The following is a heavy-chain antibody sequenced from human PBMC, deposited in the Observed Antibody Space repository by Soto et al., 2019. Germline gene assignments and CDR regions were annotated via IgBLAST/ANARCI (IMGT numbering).Heavy chain of an antibody. J-gene: IGHJ4*02. CDR2: ISSNGGST. CDR1: GFTFSSYA. Sequence: GGSLRPSCSASGFTFSSYAMHWVRQAPGKGLEYVSAISSNGGSTYYADSVKGRFTISRDNSKNTLYLQMSSLRAEDTAVYYCVKDRIAAAGLFNYYFDYWGQGTLVTVSS. V-gene: IGHV3-64D*06. D-gene: IGHD6-13*01. CDR3: VKDRIAAAGLFNYYFDY.